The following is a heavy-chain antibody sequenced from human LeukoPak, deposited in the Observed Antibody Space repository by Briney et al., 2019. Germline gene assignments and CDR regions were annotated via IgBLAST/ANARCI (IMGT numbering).Heavy chain of an antibody. Sequence: GGSLRLSCAASGFTFSTYALNWVRQAPGKGLEWVSSISSSSSSIYYADSVKGRFTISRDNAKNSLYLQMNSLRAEDTAVYYCAKSTSTHRRARSGYDYPDYWGQGTLVTVSS. CDR2: ISSSSSSI. D-gene: IGHD5-12*01. CDR3: AKSTSTHRRARSGYDYPDY. CDR1: GFTFSTYA. J-gene: IGHJ4*02. V-gene: IGHV3-21*01.